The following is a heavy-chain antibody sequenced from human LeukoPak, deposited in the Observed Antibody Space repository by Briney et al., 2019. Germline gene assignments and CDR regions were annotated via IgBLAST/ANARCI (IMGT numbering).Heavy chain of an antibody. CDR2: IYYSGST. CDR3: ARTEDGYPFDY. D-gene: IGHD5-24*01. J-gene: IGHJ4*02. CDR1: GGSISSYY. Sequence: PSETLSLTCTVSGGSISSYYWSWIRQPPGKGLEWIGYIYYSGSTNYNPSLKSRVTISVDTSKKQFSLKLSSVTAADTAVYYCARTEDGYPFDYWGQGTLVTVSS. V-gene: IGHV4-59*01.